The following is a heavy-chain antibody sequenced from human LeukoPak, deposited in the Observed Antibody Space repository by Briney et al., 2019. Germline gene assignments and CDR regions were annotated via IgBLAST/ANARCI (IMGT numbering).Heavy chain of an antibody. D-gene: IGHD2-2*01. CDR1: GYTFTSYG. V-gene: IGHV1-18*01. CDR3: ARDLQVVPAPGPYYYYMDV. Sequence: ASVKVSCKASGYTFTSYGISWVRQAPGQGLEWMGWISAYNGDTNYAQKLQGRVTMTTDTSTSTAYMELRSLRSDDTAVYYCARDLQVVPAPGPYYYYMDVWGKGTTVTVSS. CDR2: ISAYNGDT. J-gene: IGHJ6*03.